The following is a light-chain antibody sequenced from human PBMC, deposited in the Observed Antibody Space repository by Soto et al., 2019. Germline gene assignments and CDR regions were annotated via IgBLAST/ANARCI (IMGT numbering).Light chain of an antibody. CDR2: AAY. CDR3: KQSDSTPYT. CDR1: QSISSY. J-gene: IGKJ2*01. V-gene: IGKV1-39*01. Sequence: DIQMTHPPSSPSASVADRVXITRXASQSISSYLNWYQQKPGKAHKLXIYAAYSLQSGVQSRFSGSGSGTDFTLTIASLQPEDFSTYYCKQSDSTPYTFGQGTKVDIK.